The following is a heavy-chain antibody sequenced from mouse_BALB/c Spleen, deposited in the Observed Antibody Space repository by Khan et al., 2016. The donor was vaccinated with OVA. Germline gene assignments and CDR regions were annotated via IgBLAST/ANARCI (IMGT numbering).Heavy chain of an antibody. V-gene: IGHV3-2*02. Sequence: EVQLVESGPGLVKPSQSLSLTCTVTGYSITSNYAWNWIRQFPGNKLEWMGYISYSDSTSYNPSLKSRISITRDTSQNQFFLQLNSVTTEDTATYYGARGNYDGYYFDYGGQGTTLTVSS. CDR2: ISYSDST. J-gene: IGHJ2*01. CDR1: GYSITSNYA. CDR3: ARGNYDGYYFDY. D-gene: IGHD2-4*01.